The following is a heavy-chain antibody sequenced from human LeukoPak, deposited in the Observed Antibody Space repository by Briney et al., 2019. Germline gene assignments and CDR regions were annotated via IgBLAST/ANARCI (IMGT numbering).Heavy chain of an antibody. CDR3: ARHYYDSSGYRRDYYFDY. D-gene: IGHD3-22*01. CDR2: IIYSGRT. Sequence: PSETLSLTCTVSGASISSSSDYWGWFRRPPGKGLEWIGSIIYSGRTYHNPSLTSRLTMSVDTSESQFSLRLSSVTAADTAVYFCARHYYDSSGYRRDYYFDYWGQGILVTVSS. CDR1: GASISSSSDY. V-gene: IGHV4-39*01. J-gene: IGHJ4*02.